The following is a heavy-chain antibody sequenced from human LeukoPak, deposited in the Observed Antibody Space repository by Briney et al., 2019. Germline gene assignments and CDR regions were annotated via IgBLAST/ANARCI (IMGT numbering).Heavy chain of an antibody. CDR3: ARAGTLEWLNYYYYMDV. CDR1: GFTFSDYY. Sequence: GGSLRLSCAASGFTFSDYYMSWIRQAPGKGLEWVSYISSSGSTIYYADSVKGRFTISRDDAKNSLYLQMNSLRAEDTAVYYCARAGTLEWLNYYYYMDVWGKGTTVTVSS. CDR2: ISSSGSTI. V-gene: IGHV3-11*01. D-gene: IGHD3-3*01. J-gene: IGHJ6*03.